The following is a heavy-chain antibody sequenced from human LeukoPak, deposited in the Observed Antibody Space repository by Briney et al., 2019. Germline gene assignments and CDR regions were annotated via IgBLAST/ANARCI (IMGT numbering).Heavy chain of an antibody. CDR3: AKGVVVVAATHLDY. Sequence: PGGSLRLSCAASGFTFSSYGMHWVRQAPGKGLEWVAFIRYDGSNKYYADSVKGRFTISRDNPKNTLYLQMNSLRAEDTAVYYCAKGVVVVAATHLDYWGQGTLVTVSS. J-gene: IGHJ4*02. V-gene: IGHV3-30*02. CDR2: IRYDGSNK. CDR1: GFTFSSYG. D-gene: IGHD2-15*01.